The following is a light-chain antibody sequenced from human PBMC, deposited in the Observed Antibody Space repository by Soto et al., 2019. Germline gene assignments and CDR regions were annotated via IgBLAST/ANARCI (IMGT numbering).Light chain of an antibody. CDR1: QSVLYSSNNKNF. V-gene: IGKV4-1*01. CDR2: WAS. Sequence: DIVMTQSPDSLAVSLVERATINCKSSQSVLYSSNNKNFLAWYQQKPGQPPKLLIYWASTRESGVPDRFSGSGSGTDFTLTIRSLQAEDVAVYYCQQYYSAPWTFGQGTKVEIK. CDR3: QQYYSAPWT. J-gene: IGKJ1*01.